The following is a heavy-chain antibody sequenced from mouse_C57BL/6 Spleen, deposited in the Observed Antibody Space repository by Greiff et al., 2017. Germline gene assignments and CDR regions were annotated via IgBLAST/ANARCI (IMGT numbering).Heavy chain of an antibody. CDR1: GYTFTSYW. CDR3: ARRDGNPDY. J-gene: IGHJ2*01. V-gene: IGHV1-61*01. CDR2: IYPSDSAT. Sequence: QVHVKQPGAELVRPGSSVKLSCKASGYTFTSYWMDWVKQRPGQGLEWIGNIYPSDSATHYNQKFKDKATLTVDKSSSTAYMQLSSLASEDSAVYYCARRDGNPDYWGQGTTLTGSS. D-gene: IGHD2-1*01.